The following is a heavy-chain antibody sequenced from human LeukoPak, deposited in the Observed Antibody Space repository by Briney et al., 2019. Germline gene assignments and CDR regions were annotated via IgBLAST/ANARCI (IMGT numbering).Heavy chain of an antibody. Sequence: RGSLRLSCAASGFTFSSHGIHWVRQAPGKGLEWVAVILNDGSNKYYADSVKGRFTISRDNSKNTLYLQMNSLRAEDTAVYYCAKDRVGCSGDSRYAGNFDYWGQGTLVTVSS. CDR2: ILNDGSNK. D-gene: IGHD2-15*01. J-gene: IGHJ4*02. CDR1: GFTFSSHG. CDR3: AKDRVGCSGDSRYAGNFDY. V-gene: IGHV3-30*18.